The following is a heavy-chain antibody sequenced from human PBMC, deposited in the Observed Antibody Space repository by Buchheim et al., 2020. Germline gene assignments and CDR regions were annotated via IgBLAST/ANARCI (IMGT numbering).Heavy chain of an antibody. J-gene: IGHJ6*03. D-gene: IGHD1-1*01. V-gene: IGHV3-21*01. Sequence: EVQLVESGGGLVKPGGSLRLSCAASGFTFSSYSMNWVRQAPGKGLEWVSSISSSSSYIYYADSVKGRFTISRDNAKNSLYLQMNSLRAEDTAVYYCATLIKRSTMGERLYYMDVWGKGTT. CDR3: ATLIKRSTMGERLYYMDV. CDR2: ISSSSSYI. CDR1: GFTFSSYS.